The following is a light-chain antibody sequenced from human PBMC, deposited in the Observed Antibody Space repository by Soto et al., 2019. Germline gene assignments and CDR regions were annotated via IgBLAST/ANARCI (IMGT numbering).Light chain of an antibody. CDR1: SSDVGSYNL. V-gene: IGLV2-23*02. Sequence: QSALTQPASVSGSPGQAITISCPGTSSDVGSYNLVSWYQQHPGKAPKLMIYEVSKRPSGVSNRFSGSKSGNTASLTISGFQAEDEADYYCCSYAGSSTYVFGTGTKVTVL. J-gene: IGLJ1*01. CDR2: EVS. CDR3: CSYAGSSTYV.